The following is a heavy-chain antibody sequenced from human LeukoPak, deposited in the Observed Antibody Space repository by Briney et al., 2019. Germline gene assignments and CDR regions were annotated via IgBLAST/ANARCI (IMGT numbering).Heavy chain of an antibody. Sequence: AGGSLRLSCAASGFTFSSYEMNWVRQAPGKGLECVSYISSSGSTIYYADSVKGRFTISRDKAKNSLYLQMNSLRAEDTAVYYCARGGYSGSYLRGAFDIWGQGTMVTVSS. CDR3: ARGGYSGSYLRGAFDI. CDR2: ISSSGSTI. J-gene: IGHJ3*02. D-gene: IGHD1-26*01. V-gene: IGHV3-48*03. CDR1: GFTFSSYE.